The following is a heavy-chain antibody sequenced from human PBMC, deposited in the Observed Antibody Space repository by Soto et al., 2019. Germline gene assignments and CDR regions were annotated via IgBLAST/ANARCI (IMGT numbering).Heavy chain of an antibody. CDR2: INPNSGAT. J-gene: IGHJ4*02. CDR1: GYTFTGYY. D-gene: IGHD3-22*01. V-gene: IGHV1-2*02. Sequence: ASVKVSCKGSGYTFTGYYMQRVRQAPGQGPEWMGWINPNSGATNYAQKFQERVTINRDMSTSTAYMELSSLRSEDTAVYYCAADSLDYYYDSSGFYWGPGTLVTVSS. CDR3: AADSLDYYYDSSGFY.